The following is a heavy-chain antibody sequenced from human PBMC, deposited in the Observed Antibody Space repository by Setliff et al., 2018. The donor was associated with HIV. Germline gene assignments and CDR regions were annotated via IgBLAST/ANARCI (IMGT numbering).Heavy chain of an antibody. J-gene: IGHJ5*02. CDR2: IHYNAKT. Sequence: PSETLSLTCTVSGGSASNSRYYWAWIRQPPGKGLEYIGSIHYNAKTYYNPSLKSRVTISIDTSKNQFSLNLTSVTAADTAVYYCASRVYYYDSNNCLREEGFDPWGQGTLVTVSS. D-gene: IGHD3-22*01. V-gene: IGHV4-39*01. CDR3: ASRVYYYDSNNCLREEGFDP. CDR1: GGSASNSRYY.